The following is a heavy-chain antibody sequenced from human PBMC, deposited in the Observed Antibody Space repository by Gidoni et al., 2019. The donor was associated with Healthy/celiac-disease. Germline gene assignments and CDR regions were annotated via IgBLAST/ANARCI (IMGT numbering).Heavy chain of an antibody. CDR1: GGSFSGSY. V-gene: IGHV4-34*01. Sequence: QVQLQPWGAGLLKPSATLSLTCAVYGGSFSGSYWRWLHPHPGKGLEGNGEINHRGSTNYNPARKRRGTKSVDTSKNQVSPKLSSGTGADTAVYDGARSIRGGFDPWGQGTLVTVSS. CDR2: INHRGST. D-gene: IGHD3-3*02. CDR3: ARSIRGGFDP. J-gene: IGHJ5*02.